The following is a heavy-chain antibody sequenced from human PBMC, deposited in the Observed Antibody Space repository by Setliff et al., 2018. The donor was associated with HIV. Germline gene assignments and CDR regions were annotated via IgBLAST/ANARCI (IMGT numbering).Heavy chain of an antibody. CDR3: ARKGVGATSAAFDI. CDR2: IYTSGST. V-gene: IGHV4-4*07. J-gene: IGHJ3*02. D-gene: IGHD1-26*01. Sequence: PSETLSLTCAVSGVSISSYYWSWIRQPAGKGLEWIGRIYTSGSTNYNPSLKSRVTISVDTSKNQFSLNLSSMTAADTAVYYCARKGVGATSAAFDIWGQGTMVTVSS. CDR1: GVSISSYY.